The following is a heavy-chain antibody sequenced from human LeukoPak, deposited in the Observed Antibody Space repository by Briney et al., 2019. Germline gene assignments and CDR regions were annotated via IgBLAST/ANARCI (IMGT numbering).Heavy chain of an antibody. CDR1: GFTFSNYG. Sequence: GGSLRLSCAASGFTFSNYGMHWVRQAPGKGLEWVAFVRYDETTKFYADSVKGRFTISRDNAKNSLYLQMNSLRAEDTAVYYCARDDTGNHYFDYWGQGTLVTVSS. V-gene: IGHV3-30*02. J-gene: IGHJ4*02. D-gene: IGHD1-1*01. CDR2: VRYDETTK. CDR3: ARDDTGNHYFDY.